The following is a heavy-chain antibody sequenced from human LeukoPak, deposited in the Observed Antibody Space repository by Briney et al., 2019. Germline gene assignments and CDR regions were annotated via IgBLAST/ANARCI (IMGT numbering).Heavy chain of an antibody. CDR2: INSSSSYI. D-gene: IGHD6-19*01. J-gene: IGHJ4*02. Sequence: GGSLRLSCAASGFTFSSYSMNWVRQAPGTGLEWVSSINSSSSYIYYADSVKSRFTISRDNAKNSLYLQMNSLRAEDTAVYYCARSFGEWLVPFDYWGQGTLVTVSS. CDR1: GFTFSSYS. CDR3: ARSFGEWLVPFDY. V-gene: IGHV3-21*01.